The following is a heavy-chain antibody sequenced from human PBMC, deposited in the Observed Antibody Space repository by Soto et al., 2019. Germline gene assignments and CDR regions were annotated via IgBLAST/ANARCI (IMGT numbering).Heavy chain of an antibody. Sequence: QITLKESGPTLLKATQTLTLTCTFSGFSLSTSGVGVGWIRQPPGQALEWLALLYWDDETFYSPSLKSRLTITKDTAKNQVVLTMTNMDPVDTATYYGAHIHYYGSGNFLLAPNNWFDPWGQGTLVTVSS. J-gene: IGHJ5*02. CDR1: GFSLSTSGVG. CDR2: LYWDDET. V-gene: IGHV2-5*02. CDR3: AHIHYYGSGNFLLAPNNWFDP. D-gene: IGHD3-10*01.